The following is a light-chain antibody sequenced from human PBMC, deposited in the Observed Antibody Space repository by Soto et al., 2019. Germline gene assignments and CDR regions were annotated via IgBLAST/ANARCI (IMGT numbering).Light chain of an antibody. J-gene: IGKJ1*01. CDR1: QTVLYSSNNKNH. CDR3: QQYYSTPRT. V-gene: IGKV4-1*01. CDR2: WAS. Sequence: DIVITQSPYSLSVALGERASINCGSIQTVLYSSNNKNHLAWYQQRPGQPPKLLFSWASTRESGVPDRFSASGSGTDFTLSIGSLQAEDVAVYYCQQYYSTPRTFGQGTKVDIK.